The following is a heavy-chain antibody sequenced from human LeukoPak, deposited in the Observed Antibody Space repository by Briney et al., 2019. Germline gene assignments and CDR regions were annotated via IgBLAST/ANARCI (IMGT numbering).Heavy chain of an antibody. CDR3: AKRGGYCIDDCYNWWFDP. CDR2: ISYDGSNK. Sequence: GGSLRLSCAASGFTFSNYGMHWVRQAPGKGLEWVAVISYDGSNKYYADSVKGRFTISRDNSKNTLFLQMNSLRPEDTALYYCAKRGGYCIDDCYNWWFDPWGQGTLVTVSS. V-gene: IGHV3-30*18. CDR1: GFTFSNYG. J-gene: IGHJ5*02. D-gene: IGHD2-21*02.